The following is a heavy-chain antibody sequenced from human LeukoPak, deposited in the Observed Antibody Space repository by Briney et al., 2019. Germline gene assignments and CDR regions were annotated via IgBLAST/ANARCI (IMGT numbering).Heavy chain of an antibody. CDR3: AKSDCGGDCHLLDY. D-gene: IGHD2-21*02. J-gene: IGHJ4*02. Sequence: PGGSLRLSCAASGFTFSTYAMSWVRQAPGKGLEWVSNFGGSGGTILYADSVKGRFTISRDNSKNTLYLQMNSLRAEDTAVYYCAKSDCGGDCHLLDYWGQGTLVTVSS. CDR1: GFTFSTYA. V-gene: IGHV3-23*01. CDR2: FGGSGGTI.